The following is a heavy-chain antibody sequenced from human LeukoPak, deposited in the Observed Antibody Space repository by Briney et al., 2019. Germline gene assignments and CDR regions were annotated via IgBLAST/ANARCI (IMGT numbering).Heavy chain of an antibody. Sequence: SETLSLTCAVYGGSFSGYYWSWIRQPPGRGLEWIGEINHSGSTNYNPSLKSRVTISVDTSKNQFSLQLSSVTAADTAVYYCARDNYDQSWGQGTLVTVSS. D-gene: IGHD3-22*01. J-gene: IGHJ5*02. CDR3: ARDNYDQS. CDR2: INHSGST. V-gene: IGHV4-34*01. CDR1: GGSFSGYY.